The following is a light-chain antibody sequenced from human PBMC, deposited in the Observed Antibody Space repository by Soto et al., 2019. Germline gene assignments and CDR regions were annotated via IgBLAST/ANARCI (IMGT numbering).Light chain of an antibody. Sequence: SVLPRPPAVSASPGQEINLTCARGSSNIGNYYVSSYHQLPVTATKHLISENNKRASGIPDRFSGAKSGTSATLGITGLQTGDEADYYCGTWDRSLSAYVFGTGTQLTVL. CDR3: GTWDRSLSAYV. CDR1: SSNIGNYY. V-gene: IGLV1-51*02. CDR2: ENN. J-gene: IGLJ1*01.